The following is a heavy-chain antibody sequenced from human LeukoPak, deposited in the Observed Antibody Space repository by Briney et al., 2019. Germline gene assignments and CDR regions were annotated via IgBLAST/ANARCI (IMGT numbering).Heavy chain of an antibody. CDR2: IYPGDSDT. J-gene: IGHJ3*02. CDR1: GYNFTSYW. V-gene: IGHV5-51*01. CDR3: ARLTMIVVVRAFDI. Sequence: GESLKISCKGSGYNFTSYWIGWVRQMPGKGLEWMGIIYPGDSDTRYSPSFQGQVAISADKSISTAYLQWSSLKASDTAMYYCARLTMIVVVRAFDIWGQGTMVTVSS. D-gene: IGHD3-22*01.